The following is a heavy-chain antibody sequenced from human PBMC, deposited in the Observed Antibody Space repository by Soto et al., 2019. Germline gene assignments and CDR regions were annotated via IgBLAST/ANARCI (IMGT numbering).Heavy chain of an antibody. J-gene: IGHJ4*02. CDR1: GGTFYTYT. CDR2: ITPIYPTT. V-gene: IGHV1-69*15. Sequence: QVQLVQSGAEVRKPGSSVQVSCKASGGTFYTYTFSWVRQAPGQGLEWMGSITPIYPTTNYAEKFQGRLTVTADGSTNTAYMELNSLTSEDTAVYYCARSPRYSFPPSDDLDSWGQGTLVTVSS. CDR3: ARSPRYSFPPSDDLDS. D-gene: IGHD5-18*01.